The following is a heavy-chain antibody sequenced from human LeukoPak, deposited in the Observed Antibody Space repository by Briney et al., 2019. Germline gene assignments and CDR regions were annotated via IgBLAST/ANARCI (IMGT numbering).Heavy chain of an antibody. Sequence: SETLSLTCTLSGDSISSSDHYWVWIRQSPGKGLEWIGSVSQSGNTYYKSSLKSRVTISVDASKNRLSLKLSSVTAADTAVYYCARAITFGGAMVQYYMDVWGKGTTVTVSS. D-gene: IGHD3-16*02. V-gene: IGHV4-39*07. CDR2: VSQSGNT. CDR3: ARAITFGGAMVQYYMDV. J-gene: IGHJ6*03. CDR1: GDSISSSDHY.